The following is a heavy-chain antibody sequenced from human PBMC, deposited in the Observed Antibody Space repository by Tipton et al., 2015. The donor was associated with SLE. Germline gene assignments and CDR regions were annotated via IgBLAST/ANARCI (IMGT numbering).Heavy chain of an antibody. CDR3: AKAPSSGWYYFYYYMDV. CDR2: ISDSGGST. J-gene: IGHJ6*03. CDR1: GFTFPSSA. V-gene: IGHV3-23*01. D-gene: IGHD6-19*01. Sequence: SLRLSCTASGFTFPSSAMTWVRLATGKGLEWVSSISDSGGSTYSADSVRGRFTISRDNSKNTLFLQMNYLRADDTAVYYCAKAPSSGWYYFYYYMDVWGKETTVTASS.